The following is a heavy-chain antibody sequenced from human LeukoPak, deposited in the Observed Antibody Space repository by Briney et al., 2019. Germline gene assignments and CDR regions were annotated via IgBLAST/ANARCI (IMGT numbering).Heavy chain of an antibody. V-gene: IGHV3-66*01. CDR3: ARGAYGDYYYGMDV. D-gene: IGHD4-17*01. Sequence: GSLRLSCAASGFTVSSNYMSWVRQAPRKGLEWVSVIYSGGSTYYADSVKGRFTISRDNSKNTLYLQMNSLRAEDTAVYYCARGAYGDYYYGMDVWGQGTTVTVSS. CDR2: IYSGGST. J-gene: IGHJ6*02. CDR1: GFTVSSNY.